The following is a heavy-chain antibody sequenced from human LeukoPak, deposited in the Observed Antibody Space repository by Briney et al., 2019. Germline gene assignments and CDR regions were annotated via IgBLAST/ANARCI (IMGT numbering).Heavy chain of an antibody. D-gene: IGHD2-2*01. CDR3: ARVGGYCSSTSCSPSDYYYYYYMDV. J-gene: IGHJ6*03. CDR2: IYHSGST. CDR1: GYSISSGYY. Sequence: SETLSLTCTVSGYSISSGYYWGWIRQPPGKGLEWIGSIYHSGSTYYNPSLKSRVTISVDTSKNQFSLKLSSVTAADTAVYYCARVGGYCSSTSCSPSDYYYYYYMDVWGKGTTVTVS. V-gene: IGHV4-38-2*02.